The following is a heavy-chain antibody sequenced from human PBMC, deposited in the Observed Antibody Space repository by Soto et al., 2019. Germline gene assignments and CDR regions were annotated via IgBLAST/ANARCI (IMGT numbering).Heavy chain of an antibody. CDR1: GITFSSHA. D-gene: IGHD6-6*01. CDR2: ISSISGYI. V-gene: IGHV3-21*01. J-gene: IGHJ6*02. CDR3: ARDEQLLPYYYGMDV. Sequence: PGGSLRLSCAASGITFSSHAMIWVRQAPGKGLEWVSSISSISGYIYYADSVKGRFTISRDNAKNSLYLQMNSLRAEDTAVYYCARDEQLLPYYYGMDVWGQGTTVTVSS.